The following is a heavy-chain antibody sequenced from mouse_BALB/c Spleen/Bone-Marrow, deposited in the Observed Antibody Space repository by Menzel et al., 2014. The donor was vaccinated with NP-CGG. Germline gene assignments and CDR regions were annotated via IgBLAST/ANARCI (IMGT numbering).Heavy chain of an antibody. CDR3: ARDMGGILFDS. Sequence: EVKLVESGGGLVQPGGSLRLSCATSGFTSTDYYMNWVRQPPGKALEWLGFIRNKAYGYTTEYSASVKGRFTISRDNSQGILYLQMNSLRAEDSATYYCARDMGGILFDSWGQGTTLTVSS. J-gene: IGHJ2*01. V-gene: IGHV7-3*02. D-gene: IGHD4-1*01. CDR1: GFTSTDYY. CDR2: IRNKAYGYTT.